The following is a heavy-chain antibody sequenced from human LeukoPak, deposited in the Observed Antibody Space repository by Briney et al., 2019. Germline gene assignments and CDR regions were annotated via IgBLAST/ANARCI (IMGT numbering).Heavy chain of an antibody. Sequence: SETLSLTCAVYGGSFSGYYWSWIRQPPGKGLEWIGEINHSGSTNYNPSLKSRVTISVDTSKNQFSLKLSSVTAADTAVYYCAREGDYSTAAGYYYYMDVWGKGTTVTVSS. V-gene: IGHV4-34*01. D-gene: IGHD4-11*01. J-gene: IGHJ6*03. CDR3: AREGDYSTAAGYYYYMDV. CDR1: GGSFSGYY. CDR2: INHSGST.